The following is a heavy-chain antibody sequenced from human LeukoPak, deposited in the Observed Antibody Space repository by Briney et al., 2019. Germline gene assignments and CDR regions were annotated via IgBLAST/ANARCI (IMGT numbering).Heavy chain of an antibody. CDR2: ISSSGRYI. V-gene: IGHV3-21*06. J-gene: IGHJ4*02. D-gene: IGHD1/OR15-1a*01. CDR3: ARGGGGGTTVWYYFDN. Sequence: GGPLRLSCAASGFTFTNYWMSRVRQAPGKGLEWVSCISSSGRYIYYADSVKGRFTISRDNARNSVSLQMNSLRVEDTAVYYCARGGGGGTTVWYYFDNWGQGTQVTVSS. CDR1: GFTFTNYW.